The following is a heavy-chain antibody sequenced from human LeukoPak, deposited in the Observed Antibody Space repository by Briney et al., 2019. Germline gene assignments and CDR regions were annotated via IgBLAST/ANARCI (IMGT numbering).Heavy chain of an antibody. CDR3: ARGGLAAAGIDY. CDR1: GFTFSSYD. J-gene: IGHJ4*02. D-gene: IGHD6-13*01. CDR2: ISYDGSNK. V-gene: IGHV3-30*03. Sequence: GGSLRLSCAASGFTFSSYDMHWVRQAPGKGLEWVTVISYDGSNKYSADSVKGRVTISRDNSKNTLYLQMNSLRAEDTAIYYCARGGLAAAGIDYWGQGTLVTVSS.